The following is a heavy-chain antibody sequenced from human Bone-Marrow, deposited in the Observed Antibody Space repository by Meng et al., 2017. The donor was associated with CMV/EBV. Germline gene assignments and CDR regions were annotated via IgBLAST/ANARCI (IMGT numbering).Heavy chain of an antibody. D-gene: IGHD3-3*01. J-gene: IGHJ4*02. CDR1: GFTVSSNY. Sequence: GESLKISCAASGFTVSSNYMSWVRQAPGKGLEWVSVIYSGGSTYYADSVKGRFTISRDNSKNTLYLQMNSLRAEDTAVYYCASDTYYDFWSGYYSWGQGTLVTVSS. CDR2: IYSGGST. V-gene: IGHV3-66*02. CDR3: ASDTYYDFWSGYYS.